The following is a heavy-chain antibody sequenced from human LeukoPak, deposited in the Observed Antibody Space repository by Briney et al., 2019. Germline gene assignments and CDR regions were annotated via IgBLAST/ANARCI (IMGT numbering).Heavy chain of an antibody. J-gene: IGHJ4*02. D-gene: IGHD1-14*01. CDR1: GYTFTGYY. CDR2: INPNSGGT. CDR3: ARERQTEPGRRGADFDY. V-gene: IGHV1-2*02. Sequence: ASVKVSCKASGYTFTGYYMHWVRQAPGQGLEWMGWINPNSGGTNYAQKFQGRVTMTRDTSISTAYMELSRLRSDDTAVYYCARERQTEPGRRGADFDYWGQGTLVTVSS.